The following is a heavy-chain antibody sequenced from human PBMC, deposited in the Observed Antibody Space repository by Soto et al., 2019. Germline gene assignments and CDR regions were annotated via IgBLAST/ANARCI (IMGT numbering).Heavy chain of an antibody. J-gene: IGHJ6*02. V-gene: IGHV1-3*01. Sequence: ASVKVSCKAFGYTFTSYAMRWVRQATGQRRERMGWINAGNSNTKYSQKFQGRVTITRDTSASTAYMELSSLRSEDTAVYYCARVGGGYCSGGSCRGEYYYYGMDVWGQGTTVTVSS. CDR1: GYTFTSYA. CDR3: ARVGGGYCSGGSCRGEYYYYGMDV. D-gene: IGHD2-15*01. CDR2: INAGNSNT.